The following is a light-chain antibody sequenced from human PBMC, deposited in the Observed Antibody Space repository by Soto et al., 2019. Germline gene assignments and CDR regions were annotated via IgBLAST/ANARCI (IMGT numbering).Light chain of an antibody. V-gene: IGLV2-8*01. CDR3: SSFSSITREV. CDR1: SRDVGAYKF. J-gene: IGLJ2*01. CDR2: DVS. Sequence: QSVLTQPPSASGSPGQSVTISCTGTSRDVGAYKFVSWYQQHPGKAPKLLIYDVSKRPTGVPDRFSGSKSGNTASLTVSGLQTEDEADYYCSSFSSITREVFGGGTKVTVL.